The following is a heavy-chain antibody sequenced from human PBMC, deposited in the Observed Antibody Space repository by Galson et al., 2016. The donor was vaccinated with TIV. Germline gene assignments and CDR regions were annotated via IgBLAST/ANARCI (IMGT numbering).Heavy chain of an antibody. CDR1: GYTFTNHV. CDR3: ARVYGGADYWYFDL. V-gene: IGHV1-3*01. CDR2: IKGENGNT. Sequence: CKASGYTFTNHVIHWVRQAPGQSLEWMGWIKGENGNTKYSEKFQGRVTFTRDTSATTIYMGLRSLRSDDSSVYYCARVYGGADYWYFDLWGRGTPVIVSS. J-gene: IGHJ2*01. D-gene: IGHD4-23*01.